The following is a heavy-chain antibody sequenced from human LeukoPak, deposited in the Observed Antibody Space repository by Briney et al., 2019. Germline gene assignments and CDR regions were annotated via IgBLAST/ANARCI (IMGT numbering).Heavy chain of an antibody. J-gene: IGHJ5*02. D-gene: IGHD3-3*01. CDR1: GGSIRSTTYY. V-gene: IGHV4-39*07. CDR3: ARGAIFGVVKFDP. CDR2: ISDRGRT. Sequence: PSETLSLTCTVSGGSIRSTTYYWGWIRQPPGKGLEWIGDISDRGRTYNNPSLKSRVTISVDTSKNQFSLKLSSVTAADTAVYYCARGAIFGVVKFDPWGQGTLVTVSS.